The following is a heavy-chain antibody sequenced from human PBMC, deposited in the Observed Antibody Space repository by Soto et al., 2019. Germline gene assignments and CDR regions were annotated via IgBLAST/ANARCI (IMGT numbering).Heavy chain of an antibody. CDR3: ARDRRSMTTVTGGY. V-gene: IGHV1-18*01. J-gene: IGHJ4*02. D-gene: IGHD4-17*01. CDR2: ISAYNGNT. Sequence: ASVKVSCKASGYTFTSYGISWVRQAPGQGLEWMGWISAYNGNTNYAQKLQGRVTMTTDTSTSTAYMELRSLRSDDTAVYYCARDRRSMTTVTGGYWGQGTLVTVSS. CDR1: GYTFTSYG.